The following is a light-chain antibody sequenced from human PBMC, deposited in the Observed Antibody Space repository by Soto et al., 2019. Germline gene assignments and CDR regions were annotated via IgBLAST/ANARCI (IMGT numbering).Light chain of an antibody. CDR1: QSVTNS. CDR3: QKHISWPLT. V-gene: IGKV3-11*01. CDR2: DAS. J-gene: IGKJ4*01. Sequence: EIVLTQSPATLSLSPGERATLSCRASQSVTNSLACYQQKPGQAPRLLVYDASNRATGIPTRFSGSGSGTDFTLTISNLEPEDFAVYYCQKHISWPLTFGGGTTVEIK.